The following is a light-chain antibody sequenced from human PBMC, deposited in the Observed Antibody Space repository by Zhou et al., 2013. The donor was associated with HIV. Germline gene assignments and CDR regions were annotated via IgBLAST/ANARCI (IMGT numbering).Light chain of an antibody. CDR1: QDIKNY. V-gene: IGKV1-33*01. CDR2: DVS. CDR3: QQSYSTPYT. J-gene: IGKJ2*01. Sequence: DIQMTQSPSSLSASVGDSITITCQASQDIKNYLNWYQQKPGKVPKVVIYDVSDLETGVPSRFRGSGSGTDFSLTIHSLPPDEFGTFYCQQSYSTPYTFGQGTKLEIK.